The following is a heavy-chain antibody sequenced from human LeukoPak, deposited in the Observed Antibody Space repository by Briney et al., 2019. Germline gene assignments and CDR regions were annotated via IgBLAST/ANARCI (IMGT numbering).Heavy chain of an antibody. CDR3: ARSAGIAVAGAAAY. D-gene: IGHD6-19*01. V-gene: IGHV1-2*02. J-gene: IGHJ4*02. CDR1: GYTFSGYN. Sequence: ASVKVSCKASGYTFSGYNMHWVRQAPGQGLERMGWINPNSGGTNYAQKFQGRITITRDTSTSTVNMELSGLRSDDTAVYYCARSAGIAVAGAAAYWGQGTLVTVSS. CDR2: INPNSGGT.